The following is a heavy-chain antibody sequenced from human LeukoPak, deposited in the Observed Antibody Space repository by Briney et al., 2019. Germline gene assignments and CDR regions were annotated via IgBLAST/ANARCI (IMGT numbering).Heavy chain of an antibody. CDR3: ARDRNQLLPIDY. V-gene: IGHV1-18*01. CDR2: ISAYNGNT. J-gene: IGHJ4*02. CDR1: CYTFTRYG. Sequence: ASVKVSCKASCYTFTRYGISWVRQAPGQGLEWMGWISAYNGNTNYAQKLQGRVTMTTDTSTSTAYMELRSLRSDDTAVYYCARDRNQLLPIDYWGQGTLVTVSS. D-gene: IGHD2-2*01.